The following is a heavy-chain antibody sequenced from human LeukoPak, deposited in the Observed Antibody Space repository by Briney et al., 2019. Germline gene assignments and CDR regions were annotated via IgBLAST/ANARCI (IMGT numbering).Heavy chain of an antibody. D-gene: IGHD6-6*01. Sequence: SETLSLTCTVSGGSISSGGYYWSWIRQHPGKGLEWIGRIYTSGSTNYNPSLKSRVTMSVDTSKNQFSLKLSSVTAADTAVYYCARGIAARPRTHCYYMDVWGKGTTVTVSS. CDR2: IYTSGST. CDR3: ARGIAARPRTHCYYMDV. V-gene: IGHV4-61*02. CDR1: GGSISSGGYY. J-gene: IGHJ6*03.